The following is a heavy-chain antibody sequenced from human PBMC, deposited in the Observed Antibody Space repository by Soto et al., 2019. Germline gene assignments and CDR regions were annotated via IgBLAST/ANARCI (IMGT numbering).Heavy chain of an antibody. CDR1: GYTFTGYY. Sequence: QVQLVQSGAEVKKPGASVKVSCKASGYTFTGYYIHWVRQAPGQGLEWMGWINPNSGGTNYAQKFQGRVTMTRDRSISTAYMELSRLRSDDTAVYYCARGAPRIAASGNDTPGPGDYWGQGTLVTVSS. D-gene: IGHD6-13*01. CDR2: INPNSGGT. CDR3: ARGAPRIAASGNDTPGPGDY. J-gene: IGHJ4*02. V-gene: IGHV1-2*02.